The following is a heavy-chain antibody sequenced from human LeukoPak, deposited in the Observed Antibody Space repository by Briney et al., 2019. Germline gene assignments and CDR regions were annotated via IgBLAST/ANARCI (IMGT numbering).Heavy chain of an antibody. Sequence: SETLSLTCNVSGGSISIYYWSWIRKPPAKGLEWIGYIYYSGSTNYNPSLKSRVTISVDTSKNQFSLKLSSVTAADTAMYYCARGDYYYYYYMDVWGKGTTVTVSS. CDR2: IYYSGST. J-gene: IGHJ6*03. V-gene: IGHV4-59*01. CDR3: ARGDYYYYYYMDV. CDR1: GGSISIYY.